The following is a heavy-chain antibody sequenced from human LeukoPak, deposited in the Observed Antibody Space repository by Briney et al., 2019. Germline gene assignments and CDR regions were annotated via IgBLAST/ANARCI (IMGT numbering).Heavy chain of an antibody. CDR2: ISWNSGSI. CDR3: AKDIQPYSSGWYFY. D-gene: IGHD6-19*01. CDR1: GFTFDDCA. J-gene: IGHJ4*02. Sequence: GGSLRLSCAASGFTFDDCAMHWVRQAPGKGLEWVSGISWNSGSIGYADSVKGRFTISRDNAKNSLYLQMNSLRAEDTALYYCAKDIQPYSSGWYFYWGQGTLVTVSS. V-gene: IGHV3-9*01.